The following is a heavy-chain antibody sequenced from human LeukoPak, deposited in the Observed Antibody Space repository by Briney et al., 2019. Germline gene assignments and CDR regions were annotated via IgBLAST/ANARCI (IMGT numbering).Heavy chain of an antibody. CDR2: INSDGSTR. J-gene: IGHJ4*02. V-gene: IGHV3-74*01. Sequence: GGSLRLSCAASGFTFSTYWMHWVRQAPGKGLVWVSRINSDGSTRNYADSVKGRFSISRDNAKNTLYLQMNSLRAEDTAVYYCARALGSPLDFWGQGTPVTVSS. CDR1: GFTFSTYW. D-gene: IGHD1-26*01. CDR3: ARALGSPLDF.